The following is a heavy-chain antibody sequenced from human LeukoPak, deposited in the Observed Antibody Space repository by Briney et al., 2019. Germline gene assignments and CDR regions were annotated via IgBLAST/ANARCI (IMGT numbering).Heavy chain of an antibody. CDR1: GGTFSSYA. V-gene: IGHV1-69*13. Sequence: SVKVSCKASGGTFSSYAMSGVRQAPGQGLEWMGGIIPIFGTANYAQKFQGRVTITADESTSTAYMELSSLRSEDTAVYYCARALVDYGSGSYRSFDYWGQGTLVTVSS. J-gene: IGHJ4*02. CDR3: ARALVDYGSGSYRSFDY. D-gene: IGHD3-10*01. CDR2: IIPIFGTA.